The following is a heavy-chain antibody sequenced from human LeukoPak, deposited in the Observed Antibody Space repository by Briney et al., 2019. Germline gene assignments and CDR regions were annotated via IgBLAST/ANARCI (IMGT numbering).Heavy chain of an antibody. CDR3: AKSSLSGYDYPIDY. CDR2: TSYDGSNK. J-gene: IGHJ4*02. V-gene: IGHV3-30*18. CDR1: GFTFSSYG. D-gene: IGHD5-12*01. Sequence: GGSMRLSCAASGFTFSSYGMHWVRQAPGKGLEWVAVTSYDGSNKYYADSVKGRFTISRDNSKNMLYLQMNSLRAEDTAVYYCAKSSLSGYDYPIDYWGQGTLVTVSS.